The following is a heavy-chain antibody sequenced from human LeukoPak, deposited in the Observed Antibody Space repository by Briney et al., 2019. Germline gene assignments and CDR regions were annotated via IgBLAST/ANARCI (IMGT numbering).Heavy chain of an antibody. CDR3: AREGGVGATTAFDI. CDR2: IYYSGST. CDR1: GGSISSYY. Sequence: SETLSLTCTVSGGSISSYYWSWLRQPPGKGLEGIGYIYYSGSTNYNPSLKSRVTISVDTSKNQFSLKLSSVTAADTAVYYCAREGGVGATTAFDIWGQGTMVTVSS. V-gene: IGHV4-59*01. D-gene: IGHD1-26*01. J-gene: IGHJ3*02.